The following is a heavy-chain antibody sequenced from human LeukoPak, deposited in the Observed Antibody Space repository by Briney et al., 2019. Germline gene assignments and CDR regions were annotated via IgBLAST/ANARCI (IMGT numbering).Heavy chain of an antibody. CDR3: ARDGGVGATVDAFDI. Sequence: SSSRYYWGWIRQTPGKGLEWVANIKQDGSEKYYVDSVKGRFTISRDNAKNSLYLQMNSLRAEDTAVYYCARDGGVGATVDAFDIWGQGTMVTVSS. CDR2: IKQDGSEK. V-gene: IGHV3-7*01. D-gene: IGHD1-26*01. CDR1: SSSRYY. J-gene: IGHJ3*02.